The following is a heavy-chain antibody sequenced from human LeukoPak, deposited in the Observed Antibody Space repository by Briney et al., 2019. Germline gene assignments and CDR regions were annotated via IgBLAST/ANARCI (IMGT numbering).Heavy chain of an antibody. J-gene: IGHJ6*02. CDR2: IYYSGST. CDR1: GGSISSYY. D-gene: IGHD1-26*01. Sequence: PSETLSLTCTVSGGSISSYYWSWIRQPPGKGLEWIGYIYYSGSTNYSPSLKSRVTISVGTSKNQFSLRLSSVTAADTAVYYCARDRSGSYSRYYYYGMDVWGQGTTVTVSS. V-gene: IGHV4-59*01. CDR3: ARDRSGSYSRYYYYGMDV.